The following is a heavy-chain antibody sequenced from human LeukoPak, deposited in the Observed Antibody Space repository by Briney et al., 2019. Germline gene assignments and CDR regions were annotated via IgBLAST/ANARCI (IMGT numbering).Heavy chain of an antibody. CDR1: GDSIGSYF. D-gene: IGHD3-10*01. J-gene: IGHJ6*02. Sequence: PSETLSLTCTVSGDSIGSYFWSWIRQPPGKGLEWIGYNSGSTNYNPSLKSRVTILLDRSKNQFSLKVSSVTAADTAVYYCARDVSGTYYSSLDYYYGMDVWGQGTTVTVSS. CDR3: ARDVSGTYYSSLDYYYGMDV. CDR2: NSGST. V-gene: IGHV4-59*01.